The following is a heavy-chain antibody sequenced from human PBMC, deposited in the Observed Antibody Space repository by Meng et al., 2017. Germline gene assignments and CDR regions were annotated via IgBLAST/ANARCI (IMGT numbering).Heavy chain of an antibody. V-gene: IGHV6-1*01. CDR1: GDSVSSNSAA. CDR3: ARGSYSFDS. D-gene: IGHD1-26*01. CDR2: AYYRSKWYH. J-gene: IGHJ4*02. Sequence: QLQPSGPGLVKPPPTLSLICAISGDSVSSNSAAWNWIRQSPSRGLEWLGRAYYRSKWYHDYAESVKSRISIDPDTSKNQFSLQLRSVTPEDSAVYYCARGSYSFDSWGQRTLVTVSS.